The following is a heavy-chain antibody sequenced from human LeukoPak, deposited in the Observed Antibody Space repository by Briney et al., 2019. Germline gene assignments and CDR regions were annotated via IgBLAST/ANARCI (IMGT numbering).Heavy chain of an antibody. CDR1: GGSISSYY. Sequence: SETLSLTCTVSGGSISSYYWSWIRQPPGKGLEWIGYIYYSGSTNYNPSLKSRVTISVDTSKNQFSLKLSSVTAADTAVYYCARDGGCCSGAFDIWGQGTMVTVSS. J-gene: IGHJ3*02. V-gene: IGHV4-59*01. CDR2: IYYSGST. CDR3: ARDGGCCSGAFDI. D-gene: IGHD3-10*02.